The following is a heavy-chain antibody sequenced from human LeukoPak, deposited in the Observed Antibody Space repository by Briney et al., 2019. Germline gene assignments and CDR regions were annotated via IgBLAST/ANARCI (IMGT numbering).Heavy chain of an antibody. V-gene: IGHV3-7*01. CDR2: IRQDGGDS. CDR1: GFSFSNHW. Sequence: GGSLRLSCAASGFSFSNHWMAWVRQTPGKGLEWVANIRQDGGDSYYVDSVRGRFTISRDNAKSSVFLQMNSLRAEDTAVEYCARVSGTHYPVDYWGQGTLVTVSS. CDR3: ARVSGTHYPVDY. J-gene: IGHJ4*02. D-gene: IGHD1-26*01.